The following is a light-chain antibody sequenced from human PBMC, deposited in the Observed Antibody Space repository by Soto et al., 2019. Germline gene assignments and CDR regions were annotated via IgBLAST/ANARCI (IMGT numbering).Light chain of an antibody. CDR2: WAS. J-gene: IGKJ1*01. V-gene: IGKV4-1*01. Sequence: DIVMTQSPDSLAVSLGERATINCKSSQSVLYSSNNKNYLAWYQQKPGQPPKLLIYWASTRESGVTDRFSGSGSGTDFTLTISSLQAEDVAVYYCQQYYSPPWTFGQGTKVEIK. CDR3: QQYYSPPWT. CDR1: QSVLYSSNNKNY.